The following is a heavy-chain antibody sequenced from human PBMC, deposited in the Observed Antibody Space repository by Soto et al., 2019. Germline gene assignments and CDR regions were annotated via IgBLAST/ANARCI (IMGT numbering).Heavy chain of an antibody. J-gene: IGHJ3*02. D-gene: IGHD6-19*01. CDR2: IFHSEAT. Sequence: QMRLQESGPGLVKPSGTLSLACAVSGASVSSDKWWSWVRRPPGKGLEWIGEIFHSEATNYSPSLKRRATISVDKSKNQFSMTLTSVTAADTAVYYCAKNGWYSADIWGQGTMVTVSS. CDR1: GASVSSDKW. V-gene: IGHV4-4*02. CDR3: AKNGWYSADI.